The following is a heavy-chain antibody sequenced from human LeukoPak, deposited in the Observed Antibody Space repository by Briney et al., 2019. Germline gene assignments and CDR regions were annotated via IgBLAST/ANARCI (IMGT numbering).Heavy chain of an antibody. V-gene: IGHV3-48*03. D-gene: IGHD3-3*01. CDR3: ARDASAYY. CDR2: ISSSGSTI. CDR1: GFTFSSYE. Sequence: GGSLRLSCAASGFTFSSYEMNWVRQAPGKGLEWVSYISSSGSTIYYADSVKGRFTISRDNAKRSLFLQMDSLRAEDTAVYYCARDASAYYWGQGTLVTVSS. J-gene: IGHJ4*02.